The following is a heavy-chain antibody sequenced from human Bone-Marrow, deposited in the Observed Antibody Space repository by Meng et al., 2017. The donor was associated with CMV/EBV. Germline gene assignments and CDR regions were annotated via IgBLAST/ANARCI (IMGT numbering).Heavy chain of an antibody. J-gene: IGHJ6*02. V-gene: IGHV3-30*02. CDR1: GFTFSSYG. CDR2: IRYDGSNK. CDR3: AKDEHYDFWSGGSAGMDV. Sequence: GGSLRLSCAASGFTFSSYGMHWVRQAPGKGLEWVAFIRYDGSNKYYADSVKGRFTISRDNSKNTLYLQMNSLRAEDTAVYYCAKDEHYDFWSGGSAGMDVWGQGTTVTVSS. D-gene: IGHD3-3*01.